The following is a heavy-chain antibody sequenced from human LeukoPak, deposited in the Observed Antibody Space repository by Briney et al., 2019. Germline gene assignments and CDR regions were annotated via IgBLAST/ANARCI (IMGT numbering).Heavy chain of an antibody. Sequence: GESLKISCKGSGYSFTSYWIGWVRQMPGKGLEWMGIIYPGDSDTRYSPSFQGQVTISADKPISTAYLQWSSLKASDTAMYYCARHAPGIAAAGDYYYYMDVWGKGTTVTVSS. J-gene: IGHJ6*03. CDR3: ARHAPGIAAAGDYYYYMDV. V-gene: IGHV5-51*01. CDR2: IYPGDSDT. D-gene: IGHD6-13*01. CDR1: GYSFTSYW.